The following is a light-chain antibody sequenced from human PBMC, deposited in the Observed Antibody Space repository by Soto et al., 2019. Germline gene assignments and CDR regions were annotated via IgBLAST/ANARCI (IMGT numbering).Light chain of an antibody. CDR3: QQYYSSPRLG. J-gene: IGKJ4*01. CDR2: WAS. CDR1: QSVLYIPTNKNY. V-gene: IGKV4-1*01. Sequence: DIVMTQSPDSLAVSLGGRATITCRSNQSVLYIPTNKNYVAWYQQKPGQPPKQLLYWASTRESGVPDRFSGSASGTYFTLTISSLQAEDVAFYYCQQYYSSPRLGFGGGTKVEIK.